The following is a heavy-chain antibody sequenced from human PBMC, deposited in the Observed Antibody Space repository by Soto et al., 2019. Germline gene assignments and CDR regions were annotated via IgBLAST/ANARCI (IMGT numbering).Heavy chain of an antibody. J-gene: IGHJ4*02. Sequence: SETLSLTCTVSGGSISSYYWSWIRQPPGKGLEWIGYIYYSGSTNCNPSLKSRVTISVDTSKNQFSLKLSSVTAADTAVYYCAREAGAKQWFDYWGQGTLVTVSS. CDR2: IYYSGST. D-gene: IGHD2-8*01. CDR1: GGSISSYY. V-gene: IGHV4-59*01. CDR3: AREAGAKQWFDY.